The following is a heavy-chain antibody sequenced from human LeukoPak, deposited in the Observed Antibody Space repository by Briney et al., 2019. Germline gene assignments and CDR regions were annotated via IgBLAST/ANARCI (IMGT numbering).Heavy chain of an antibody. D-gene: IGHD3-22*01. V-gene: IGHV4-38-2*02. Sequence: SETLSLTCIVSGYSISSGYYWGWIRQPPGKGLEWIGSIYHSGSTYYNPSLKSRVTISVDTSKNQFSLKLSSVTAADTAVYYCARAGDYYDSSGYWNYYYYYMDVWGKGTTVTISS. CDR2: IYHSGST. J-gene: IGHJ6*03. CDR1: GYSISSGYY. CDR3: ARAGDYYDSSGYWNYYYYYMDV.